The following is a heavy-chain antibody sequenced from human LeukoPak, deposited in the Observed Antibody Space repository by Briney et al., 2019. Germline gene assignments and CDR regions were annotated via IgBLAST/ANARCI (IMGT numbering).Heavy chain of an antibody. Sequence: ASVKVSCKASGYTFTGYYMHWVRQAPGQGLEWMGRINPNSGNTGYAQKFQGRVTITRNTSISTAYMELSSLRSEDTAVYYCARGRITGTNWFDPWGQGTLVTVSS. D-gene: IGHD1-20*01. CDR3: ARGRITGTNWFDP. CDR2: INPNSGNT. CDR1: GYTFTGYY. V-gene: IGHV1-8*03. J-gene: IGHJ5*02.